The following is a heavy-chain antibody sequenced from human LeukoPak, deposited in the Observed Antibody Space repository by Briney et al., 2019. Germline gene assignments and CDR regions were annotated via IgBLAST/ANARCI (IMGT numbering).Heavy chain of an antibody. V-gene: IGHV4-34*01. Sequence: PSETLSLTCAVYGGSFSGYYWSWIRQPPGKGLEWIGEINHSGSTNYNPSLKSRVTISVDTSKNQFSLKLSSVTAADTAVYYCARERGSGSYYKWSDPWGQGTLVTVSS. CDR1: GGSFSGYY. CDR3: ARERGSGSYYKWSDP. CDR2: INHSGST. D-gene: IGHD3-10*01. J-gene: IGHJ5*02.